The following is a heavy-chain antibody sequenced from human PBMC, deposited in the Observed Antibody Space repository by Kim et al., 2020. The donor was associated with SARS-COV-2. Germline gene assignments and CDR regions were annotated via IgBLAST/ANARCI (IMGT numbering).Heavy chain of an antibody. CDR3: TTDGKGYFDY. CDR2: TT. J-gene: IGHJ4*02. V-gene: IGHV3-15*01. Sequence: TTDYAEPLKGRFTISRDDSKNTLYLQMNSLKTEDTAVYYCTTDGKGYFDYWGQGTLVTVSS. D-gene: IGHD2-15*01.